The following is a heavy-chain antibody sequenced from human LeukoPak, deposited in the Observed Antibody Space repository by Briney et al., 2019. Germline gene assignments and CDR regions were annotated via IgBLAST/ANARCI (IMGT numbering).Heavy chain of an antibody. CDR1: GFTFSSYA. V-gene: IGHV3-23*01. Sequence: GGSLRLSSAASGFTFSSYAITWVRPAPGRGLEWVSVITGSGGTTKYADFVKGRFTISRDNSKNTVFLQMNSLRAEDTAIYYCARDLYSSGYYYDYWGQGTLVTVSS. CDR2: ITGSGGTT. D-gene: IGHD3-22*01. J-gene: IGHJ4*02. CDR3: ARDLYSSGYYYDY.